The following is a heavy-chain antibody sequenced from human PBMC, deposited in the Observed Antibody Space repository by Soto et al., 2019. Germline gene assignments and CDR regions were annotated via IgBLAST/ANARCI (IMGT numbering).Heavy chain of an antibody. CDR1: GGSISSGGYY. Sequence: PSETLSLTCTVSGGSISSGGYYWSWIRQHPGKGLEWIGYIYYSGSTYYNPSLKSRVTISVDTSKNQFSLKLSSVTAVDTAVYYCARAGSGWHIFDYWGQGTLVTVS. CDR2: IYYSGST. J-gene: IGHJ4*02. D-gene: IGHD6-19*01. CDR3: ARAGSGWHIFDY. V-gene: IGHV4-31*03.